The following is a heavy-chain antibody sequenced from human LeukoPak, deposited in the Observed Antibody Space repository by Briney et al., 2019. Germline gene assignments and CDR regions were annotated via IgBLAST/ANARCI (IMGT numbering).Heavy chain of an antibody. CDR2: ISGSGGST. D-gene: IGHD6-13*01. Sequence: GGSLRLSCAASGFTFSSYAMSWVRQAPGKGLEWVSAISGSGGSTYYADSVKGRFTISRDDSKNTLYLQMNSLRAEDTAVYYCAKDHESSSWYKVGAFDIWGQGTMVTVSS. CDR1: GFTFSSYA. CDR3: AKDHESSSWYKVGAFDI. J-gene: IGHJ3*02. V-gene: IGHV3-23*01.